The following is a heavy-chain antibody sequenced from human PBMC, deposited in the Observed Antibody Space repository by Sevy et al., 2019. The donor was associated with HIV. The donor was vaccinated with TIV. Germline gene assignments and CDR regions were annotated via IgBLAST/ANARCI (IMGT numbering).Heavy chain of an antibody. D-gene: IGHD2-2*01. Sequence: GGSLRLSCAASGFIFSNYAMHWVRQAPGQGLEWLAFIRYDGSNKHYADSVKGQFTISRYNSKNTLYLQRKSLTTEDTAVYYCAQVRYCSSASCHSSAADRAFYYSYYGVDVWGQGTTVTVSS. CDR2: IRYDGSNK. J-gene: IGHJ6*02. CDR3: AQVRYCSSASCHSSAADRAFYYSYYGVDV. V-gene: IGHV3-30*02. CDR1: GFIFSNYA.